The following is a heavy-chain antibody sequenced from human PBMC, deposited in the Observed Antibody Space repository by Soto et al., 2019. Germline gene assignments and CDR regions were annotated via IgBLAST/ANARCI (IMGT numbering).Heavy chain of an antibody. CDR1: GFTFSSYA. CDR3: ARDSLGVPYGMDV. CDR2: ISSSGSTI. J-gene: IGHJ6*02. Sequence: EVQLLESGGGLVQPGGSLRLSCAASGFTFSSYAMSWVRQAPGKGLEWVSYISSSGSTIYYADSVKGRFTISRDNAKNSLYLQMNSLRAEDTAVYYCARDSLGVPYGMDVWGQGTTVTVSS. V-gene: IGHV3-48*04. D-gene: IGHD2-8*01.